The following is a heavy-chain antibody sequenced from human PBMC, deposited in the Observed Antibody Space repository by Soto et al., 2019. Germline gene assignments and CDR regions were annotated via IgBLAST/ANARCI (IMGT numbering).Heavy chain of an antibody. CDR2: IYPGDSDT. CDR1: GYSFTSYC. CDR3: ARLKEGYSSSYENYYYYYGMDV. Sequence: GESLKISCKGSGYSFTSYCIGWVLQMPWKGLEWMGIIYPGDSDTRYSPSFQGQVTISADKSISTAYLQWSSLKASDTAMYYCARLKEGYSSSYENYYYYYGMDVWGQGTTVTVSS. J-gene: IGHJ6*02. D-gene: IGHD6-6*01. V-gene: IGHV5-51*01.